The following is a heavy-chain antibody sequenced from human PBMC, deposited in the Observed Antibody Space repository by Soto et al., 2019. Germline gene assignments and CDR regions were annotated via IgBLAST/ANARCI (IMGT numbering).Heavy chain of an antibody. D-gene: IGHD6-13*01. CDR1: EFTFSSFE. CDR2: ISESGTTI. V-gene: IGHV3-48*03. CDR3: VRFGGAAAGPGDY. Sequence: GGSLRLSCVASEFTFSSFEMNWVRQAPGKGLEWVSHISESGTTIYYTDSVKGRFTISRDNAKKSLYLQMNSLRVEDTGVYYCVRFGGAAAGPGDYWGQGTLVTASS. J-gene: IGHJ4*02.